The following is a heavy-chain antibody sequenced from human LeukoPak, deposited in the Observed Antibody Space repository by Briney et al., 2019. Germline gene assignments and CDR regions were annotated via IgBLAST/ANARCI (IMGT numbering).Heavy chain of an antibody. D-gene: IGHD6-13*01. Sequence: SETLSLTCTVSGGSISSSSYYWGWIRQPPGKGLEWIGSIYYSGSTYYNPSLKSRVTISVDTSKNQFSLKLSSVTAADTAVYYCARVGSSWYGKGTFDPWGQGTLVTVSS. CDR2: IYYSGST. CDR1: GGSISSSSYY. CDR3: ARVGSSWYGKGTFDP. V-gene: IGHV4-39*07. J-gene: IGHJ5*02.